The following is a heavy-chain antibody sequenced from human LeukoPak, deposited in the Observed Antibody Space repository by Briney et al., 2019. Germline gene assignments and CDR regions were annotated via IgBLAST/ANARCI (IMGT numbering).Heavy chain of an antibody. V-gene: IGHV1-18*01. J-gene: IGHJ4*02. CDR3: ARGRGYGSGSYSDY. D-gene: IGHD3-10*01. CDR2: ISAYNGNT. CDR1: GGTFSSYA. Sequence: ASVKVSCKASGGTFSSYAISWVRQAPGQGLEWMGWISAYNGNTNYAQKLQGRVTMTTDTSTSTAYMELRSLRSDDTAVYYCARGRGYGSGSYSDYWGQGTLVTVSS.